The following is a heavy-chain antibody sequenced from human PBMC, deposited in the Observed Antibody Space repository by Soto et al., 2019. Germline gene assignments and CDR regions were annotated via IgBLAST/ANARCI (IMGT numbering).Heavy chain of an antibody. CDR2: ISGSGDAT. CDR3: TKDQDRGGDNYPPVDY. CDR1: GLIFSDYA. J-gene: IGHJ4*02. V-gene: IGHV3-23*01. D-gene: IGHD4-17*01. Sequence: EVHLLESGGGLVQPGGSLRLSCAASGLIFSDYAMSWVRQAPGQGLEWVSSISGSGDATYYADSVKGRFTISRDNYRNTLHLQMNSLRAEDTAVYYCTKDQDRGGDNYPPVDYWGQGTLATVSS.